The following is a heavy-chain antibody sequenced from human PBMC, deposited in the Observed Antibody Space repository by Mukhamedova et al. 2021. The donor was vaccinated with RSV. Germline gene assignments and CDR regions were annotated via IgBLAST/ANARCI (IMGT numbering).Heavy chain of an antibody. CDR3: ARGRASSGFDY. J-gene: IGHJ4*02. CDR2: ISSSCTTI. Sequence: YISSSCTTIYYADSVKGRFTISRDNAKNSLYLQMNSLRAEDTAVYYCARGRASSGFDYWGQGTLVTVSS. V-gene: IGHV3-48*01. D-gene: IGHD6-19*01.